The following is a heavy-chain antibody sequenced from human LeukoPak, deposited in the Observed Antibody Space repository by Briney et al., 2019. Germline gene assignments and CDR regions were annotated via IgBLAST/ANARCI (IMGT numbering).Heavy chain of an antibody. Sequence: GASVKVSCKASGYTFTSYYMHWVRQAPGQGLEWMGIINPSGGSTSYAQKFQGRVTMTRDMSTSTVYMELSSLRSEDTAVYYCATSRIAAAGTTPIGYWGQGTLVTVSS. V-gene: IGHV1-46*01. CDR1: GYTFTSYY. CDR2: INPSGGST. D-gene: IGHD6-13*01. CDR3: ATSRIAAAGTTPIGY. J-gene: IGHJ4*02.